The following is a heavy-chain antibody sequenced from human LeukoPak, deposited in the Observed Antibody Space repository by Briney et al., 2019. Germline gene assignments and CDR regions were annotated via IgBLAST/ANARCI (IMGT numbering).Heavy chain of an antibody. CDR3: PRAACDY. V-gene: IGHV3-66*01. CDR1: GFTVNSDY. J-gene: IGHJ4*02. Sequence: GGSLRLSCAASGFTVNSDYMSWVRQAPGKGLELVSVIYSDGNTYYADSVKGRFTISRDNSMNTVYLQMNRLSAEDTAVYYCPRAACDYWGQGTLVTVSS. CDR2: IYSDGNT.